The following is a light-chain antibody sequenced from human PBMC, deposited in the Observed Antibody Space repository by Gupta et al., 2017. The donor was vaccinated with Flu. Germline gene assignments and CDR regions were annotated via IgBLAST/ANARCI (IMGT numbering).Light chain of an antibody. CDR2: RAS. CDR1: QSVTTS. CDR3: QQDDYYPWT. J-gene: IGKJ1*01. Sequence: GDRVTITCRASQSVTTSLAWYQQKPGRAPQVLIFRASTVHGGVPSNFSGSGSETDFTLTITSLQPDDFATYYCQQDDYYPWTFGQGTKVEF. V-gene: IGKV1-5*03.